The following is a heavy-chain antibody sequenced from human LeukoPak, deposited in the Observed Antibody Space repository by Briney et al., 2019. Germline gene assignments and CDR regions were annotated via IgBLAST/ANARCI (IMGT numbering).Heavy chain of an antibody. D-gene: IGHD3-22*01. Sequence: ASVKVSCKASGYTFTGYYMHWVRQAPGQGLEWMGWINPNSGGTNYAQKFQGRVTMTRDTSISTAYMELSRLRSDDMAVYYCAMGSGYYYGFDYWGQGTLVTVSS. CDR3: AMGSGYYYGFDY. V-gene: IGHV1-2*02. J-gene: IGHJ4*02. CDR2: INPNSGGT. CDR1: GYTFTGYY.